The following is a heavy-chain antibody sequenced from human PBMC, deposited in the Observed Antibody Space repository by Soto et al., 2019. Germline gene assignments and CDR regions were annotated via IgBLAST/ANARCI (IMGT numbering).Heavy chain of an antibody. CDR3: ARAHSSSFYYYGMDV. CDR1: GGTFSSYA. J-gene: IGHJ6*02. Sequence: QVQLVQSGAEVKKPGSSVKVSCKASGGTFSSYAISWVRQAPGQGLEWMGGIIPIFGTANYAQKFQGRVTITADESTSTAYMEMSGLRSEDTAVYYCARAHSSSFYYYGMDVWGQGTTVTVSS. CDR2: IIPIFGTA. V-gene: IGHV1-69*01. D-gene: IGHD6-6*01.